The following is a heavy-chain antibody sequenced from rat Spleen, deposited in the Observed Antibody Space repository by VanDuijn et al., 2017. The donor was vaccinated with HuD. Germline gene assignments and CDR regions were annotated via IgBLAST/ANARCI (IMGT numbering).Heavy chain of an antibody. CDR1: GFTFNNYW. CDR2: ITNTGGST. D-gene: IGHD1-2*01. V-gene: IGHV5-31*01. J-gene: IGHJ2*01. CDR3: TRGGIAAYYFDY. Sequence: EVQLVESGGGLVQPGRSLKLSCVASGFTFNNYWMTWIRQAPGKGLEWVASITNTGGSTYYPDSVKGRFTISRDNAKSTLYLQMNSLRSEDTATYYCTRGGIAAYYFDYWGQGVMVTVSS.